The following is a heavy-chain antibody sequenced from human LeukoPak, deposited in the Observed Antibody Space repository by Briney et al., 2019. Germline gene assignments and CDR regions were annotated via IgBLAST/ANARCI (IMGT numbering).Heavy chain of an antibody. Sequence: SETLSLTCSVSGGSISSSSYYWGWIRQPPGKGLEWIGSIRYGGSTDYNPSLKSRVTISVDTSKNQLSLKLSSVTAAGTAVFYCARHWDYWGQGTLVTVSS. CDR1: GGSISSSSYY. CDR2: IRYGGST. V-gene: IGHV4-39*01. CDR3: ARHWDY. J-gene: IGHJ4*02.